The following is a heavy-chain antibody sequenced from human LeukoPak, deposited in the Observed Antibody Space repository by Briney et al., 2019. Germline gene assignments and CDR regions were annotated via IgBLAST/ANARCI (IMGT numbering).Heavy chain of an antibody. D-gene: IGHD4-23*01. CDR2: ISYDGSNK. V-gene: IGHV3-30*04. CDR1: GFTFSSYA. Sequence: KAGGSLRLSCAASGFTFSSYAMHWVRQAPGKGLEWVAVISYDGSNKYYADSVKGRFTISRDNSKNTLYLQMNSLRAEDTAVYYCARGPSVVTPVGAFDIWGQGTMVTVSS. CDR3: ARGPSVVTPVGAFDI. J-gene: IGHJ3*02.